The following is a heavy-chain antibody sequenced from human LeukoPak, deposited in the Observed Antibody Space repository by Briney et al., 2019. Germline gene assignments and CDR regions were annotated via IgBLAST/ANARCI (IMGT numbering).Heavy chain of an antibody. CDR2: IIPIFGTA. V-gene: IGHV1-69*05. CDR1: GGTFSSYA. CDR3: ARGGWGDFWSGYYTKYYYYMDV. J-gene: IGHJ6*03. D-gene: IGHD3-3*01. Sequence: ASVKVSCKASGGTFSSYAISWVRQAPGQGLEWMGGIIPIFGTANYAQKFQGRVTITTDESTSTAYMELSSLRSEDTAVYYCARGGWGDFWSGYYTKYYYYMDVWGKGTTVTVSS.